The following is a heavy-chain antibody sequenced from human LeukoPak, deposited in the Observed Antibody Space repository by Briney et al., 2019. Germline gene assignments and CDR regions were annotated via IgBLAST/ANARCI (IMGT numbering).Heavy chain of an antibody. CDR2: INPSGGST. V-gene: IGHV1-46*01. CDR3: TASEGPYYDSWNTYSDYSDH. J-gene: IGHJ4*02. D-gene: IGHD3-3*01. CDR1: GYTFTSYY. Sequence: ASVKVSCKASGYTFTSYYMHWVRQAPGQGLEWMGIINPSGGSTSYAQKFQGRIIMTEDTSTDTAYMELSSLRSEDTAVYYCTASEGPYYDSWNTYSDYSDHWGQGTLVTVSS.